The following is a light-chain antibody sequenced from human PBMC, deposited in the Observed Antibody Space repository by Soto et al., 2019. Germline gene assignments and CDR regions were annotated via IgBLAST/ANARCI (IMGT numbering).Light chain of an antibody. Sequence: EIVMTQSPATLSVSPGDRATLSCRASQSVSSNLAWYQQKPGQAPRLLIYGASTRATGIPARFSGSGSGTDFTLTISSLQSEDFAVYFCQQYNNWPRTFGQGTKVEIK. J-gene: IGKJ1*01. CDR2: GAS. CDR3: QQYNNWPRT. CDR1: QSVSSN. V-gene: IGKV3-15*01.